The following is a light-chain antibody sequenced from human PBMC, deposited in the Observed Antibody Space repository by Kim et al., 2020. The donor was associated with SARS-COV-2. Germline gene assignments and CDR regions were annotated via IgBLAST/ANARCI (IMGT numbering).Light chain of an antibody. CDR2: EDN. J-gene: IGLJ2*01. CDR3: QSGRL. Sequence: GSPGKTVPISCTRGSGRIASNFVQWYQQRPGSAPTSVIYEDNQRPSWVPDRFSGSIDDSSNSASLTISGLKTEDEADYYCQSGRLFGGGTQLTVL. CDR1: SGRIASNF. V-gene: IGLV6-57*03.